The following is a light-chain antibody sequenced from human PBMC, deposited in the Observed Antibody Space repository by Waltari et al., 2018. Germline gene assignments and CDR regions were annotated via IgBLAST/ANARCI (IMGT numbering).Light chain of an antibody. Sequence: SYELTQPVSVSVAQGQTAKITCGGDNIGMKNVHWYQHRPGQAPLLVLYRADNRPPGIPDRFSGSNSGNTATLTISGAQAGDEAAYYCQVWDNSNGVFGGGT. J-gene: IGLJ3*02. CDR3: QVWDNSNGV. CDR1: NIGMKN. CDR2: RAD. V-gene: IGLV3-9*01.